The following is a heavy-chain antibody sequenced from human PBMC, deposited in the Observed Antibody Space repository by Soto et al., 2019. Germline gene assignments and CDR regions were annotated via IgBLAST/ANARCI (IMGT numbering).Heavy chain of an antibody. J-gene: IGHJ4*02. V-gene: IGHV1-18*01. Sequence: QVHLVQSGAEVKKPGASVKVSCKGSGYAFTTYGITWVRQAPGQGLEWMGWISAHNGNTNYAQKLQGRVTVTRDTSTSTAYMELRSLRSDDRAVYYCARGRYGDYWGQGPLVPVSS. D-gene: IGHD1-1*01. CDR1: GYAFTTYG. CDR3: ARGRYGDY. CDR2: ISAHNGNT.